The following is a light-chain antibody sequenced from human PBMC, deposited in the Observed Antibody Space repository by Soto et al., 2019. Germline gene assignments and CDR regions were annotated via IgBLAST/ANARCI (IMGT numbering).Light chain of an antibody. J-gene: IGKJ1*01. CDR2: DAS. CDR1: ESVSRK. Sequence: EIVMTQSPATLSVSPGERATLSCRASESVSRKLVWCQKKPGQAPRLLSHDASTRATGIPARFSGSGSGTGFILTISRLEPEDFAVYYCQQYGPIPWTFGQGTKVDIK. V-gene: IGKV3-15*01. CDR3: QQYGPIPWT.